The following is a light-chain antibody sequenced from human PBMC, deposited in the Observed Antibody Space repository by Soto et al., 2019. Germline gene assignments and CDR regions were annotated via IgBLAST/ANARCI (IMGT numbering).Light chain of an antibody. J-gene: IGKJ4*01. V-gene: IGKV1-33*01. Sequence: DIQMTQSPSSLSASVGDRVTITCQASQDIRKNLNWYQQKPGKAPKLLIYGVSNLETGVPSRFSGSGSGTDFTLTITSPQPEDISTYYCQQYNDLITFGGGTKVEI. CDR1: QDIRKN. CDR2: GVS. CDR3: QQYNDLIT.